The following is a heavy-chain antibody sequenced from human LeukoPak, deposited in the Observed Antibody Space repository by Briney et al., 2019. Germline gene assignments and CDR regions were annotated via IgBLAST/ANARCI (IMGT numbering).Heavy chain of an antibody. Sequence: PGGSLRLSCAASGFTFSDYSMNWVRQAPGKGLEWVAFISSTTNTIYYADSVKGRFTISRDNAKNSLYLQMNSLRDEDTAVYYCARDPNGYWGQGTLVTVSS. D-gene: IGHD1-1*01. V-gene: IGHV3-48*02. CDR3: ARDPNGY. CDR1: GFTFSDYS. J-gene: IGHJ4*02. CDR2: ISSTTNTI.